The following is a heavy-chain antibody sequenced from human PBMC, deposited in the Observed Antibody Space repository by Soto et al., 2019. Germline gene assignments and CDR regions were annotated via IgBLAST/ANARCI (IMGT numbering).Heavy chain of an antibody. CDR3: ARAHGNDAFDI. J-gene: IGHJ3*02. V-gene: IGHV4-59*01. Sequence: SETLSLTCTVSGGSISSYYWSWIRQPPGKGLEWIGYIHYSGSTNYNPSLKSRVTISVDTSKNQFSLKLSSVTAADTAVYYCARAHGNDAFDIWGQGTMVTVSS. CDR1: GGSISSYY. CDR2: IHYSGST.